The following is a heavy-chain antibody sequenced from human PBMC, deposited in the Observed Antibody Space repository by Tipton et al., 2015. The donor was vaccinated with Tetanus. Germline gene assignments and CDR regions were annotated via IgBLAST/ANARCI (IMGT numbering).Heavy chain of an antibody. Sequence: SLRLSCAASGFTSSDYYMSWIRQAPGKGLEWVSYISSSGSTIYYADSVKGRFTISRDNAKNSLYLQMKSLRAEDTAVYYCARGCRRDGYNFRSPSPGHTLNWGQGTLVTVSS. CDR3: ARGCRRDGYNFRSPSPGHTLN. V-gene: IGHV3-11*01. J-gene: IGHJ4*02. CDR1: GFTSSDYY. D-gene: IGHD5-24*01. CDR2: ISSSGSTI.